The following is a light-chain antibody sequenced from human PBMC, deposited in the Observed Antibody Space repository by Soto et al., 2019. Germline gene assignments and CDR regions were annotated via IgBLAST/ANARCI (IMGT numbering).Light chain of an antibody. J-gene: IGKJ4*01. CDR1: QAVPNN. CDR3: QPVKTYPRT. CDR2: EES. Sequence: DIHLTQSPSFLSASVGDRVTITCRPSQAVPNNMAWYQQKPGKPPKLLIYEESTLHSVVPSRFSGRKSGTQFTLTIDSLQPEDFANSYCQPVKTYPRTFGGGTKVEIK. V-gene: IGKV1-9*01.